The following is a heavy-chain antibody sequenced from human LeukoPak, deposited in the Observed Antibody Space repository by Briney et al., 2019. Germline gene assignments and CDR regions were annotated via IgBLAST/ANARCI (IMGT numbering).Heavy chain of an antibody. CDR2: IYTSGST. V-gene: IGHV4-61*02. D-gene: IGHD3-16*01. CDR3: AREVYDYVWGSYLDYFDY. J-gene: IGHJ4*02. Sequence: LRLSCTVSGGSISSGSYYWSWIRQPAGKGLEWIGRIYTSGSTNYNPSLKSRVTISVDTSKNQFSLKLSSVTAADTAVYYCAREVYDYVWGSYLDYFDYWGQGTLVTVSS. CDR1: GGSISSGSYY.